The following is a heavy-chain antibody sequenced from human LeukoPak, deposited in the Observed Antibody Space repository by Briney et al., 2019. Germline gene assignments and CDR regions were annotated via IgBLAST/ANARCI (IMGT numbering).Heavy chain of an antibody. CDR1: GFTFSSYA. Sequence: GGSLRLSCAASGFTFSSYAMSWVRQAPGKGLEWVSAISGSGGSTYYADSVKGRFTISRDNPKNTLYLQMNSLRAEDTAVYYCAKGSQWLITFFDYWGQGTLVTVSS. D-gene: IGHD6-19*01. CDR3: AKGSQWLITFFDY. V-gene: IGHV3-23*01. CDR2: ISGSGGST. J-gene: IGHJ4*02.